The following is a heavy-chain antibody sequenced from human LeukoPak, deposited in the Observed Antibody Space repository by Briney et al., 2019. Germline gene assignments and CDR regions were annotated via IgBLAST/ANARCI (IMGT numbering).Heavy chain of an antibody. CDR1: GFTFSTYA. V-gene: IGHV3-23*01. J-gene: IGHJ2*01. CDR3: AKDASNYFWYFDL. D-gene: IGHD1-1*01. Sequence: GGSLRLSCAGSGFTFSTYAMTWVRQAPGKGLEWVSGISGSGDTTYYADSVKGRFTISRDNSKNTLYLQMSSLRAEDTAVYYCAKDASNYFWYFDLWGRGTLVTVSS. CDR2: ISGSGDTT.